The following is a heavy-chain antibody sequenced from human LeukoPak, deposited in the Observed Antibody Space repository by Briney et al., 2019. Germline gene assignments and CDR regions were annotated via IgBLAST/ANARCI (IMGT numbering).Heavy chain of an antibody. J-gene: IGHJ6*03. Sequence: SETLSLTCTVSGGSISSSSYYWGWIRQPPGKGLEWIGSIYYSGSTYYNPSLKSRVTISVDTSKNQSSLKLSSVTAADTAVYYCARQIPSWQWHHYYYYYMDVWGKGTTVTVSS. D-gene: IGHD6-19*01. CDR2: IYYSGST. CDR3: ARQIPSWQWHHYYYYYMDV. V-gene: IGHV4-39*01. CDR1: GGSISSSSYY.